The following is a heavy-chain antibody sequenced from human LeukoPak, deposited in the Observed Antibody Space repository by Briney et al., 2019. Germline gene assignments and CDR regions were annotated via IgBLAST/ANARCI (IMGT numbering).Heavy chain of an antibody. CDR1: GGSFSGYY. V-gene: IGHV4-34*01. D-gene: IGHD5-18*01. J-gene: IGHJ6*02. CDR3: ARGWDTGYSYYGMDV. Sequence: SETLSLTCAVYGGSFSGYYWSWIRQPPGKGLEWIGEINHSGSTNYSPSLKSRVTISVDTSNSQLSLKLSSVTAADTAVYYCARGWDTGYSYYGMDVWGQGTTVTVSS. CDR2: INHSGST.